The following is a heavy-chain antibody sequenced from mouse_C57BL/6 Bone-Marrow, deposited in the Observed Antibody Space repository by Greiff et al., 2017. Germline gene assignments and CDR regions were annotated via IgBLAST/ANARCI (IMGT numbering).Heavy chain of an antibody. CDR2: IDPEDGEN. CDR3: ARSPYGSSHFDY. CDR1: GFNIKDYY. V-gene: IGHV14-2*01. D-gene: IGHD1-1*01. Sequence: VQLQQSGAELVKPGASVKLSCTASGFNIKDYYMHWVKQRTEQGLEWIGRIDPEDGENKYAPRFPGKATITADTSSNTAYLQLSSLTSEDTAVYYCARSPYGSSHFDYWGQGTTLTVSS. J-gene: IGHJ2*01.